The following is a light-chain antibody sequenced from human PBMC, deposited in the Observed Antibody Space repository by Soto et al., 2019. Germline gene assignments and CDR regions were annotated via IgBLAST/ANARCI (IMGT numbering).Light chain of an antibody. CDR3: AAWDDSLNVL. J-gene: IGLJ2*01. V-gene: IGLV1-44*01. CDR1: SSNIGSNT. Sequence: QSVLTQPPSASGTPGQRVTISCSGSSSNIGSNTVNWYQQLPGTAPKLLICSNNQRPSGVPDRFSGSKSGTSASLAISGLQSEDEADYYCAAWDDSLNVLFGGGTKLTVL. CDR2: SNN.